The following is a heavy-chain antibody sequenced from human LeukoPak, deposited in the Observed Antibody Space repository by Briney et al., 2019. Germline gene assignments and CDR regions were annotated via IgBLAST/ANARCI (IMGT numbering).Heavy chain of an antibody. CDR2: IYSGGST. Sequence: GGPLRLSCAASGFTVSSNYMSWVRQAPGKGLEWVSVIYSGGSTYYADSVKGRFTISRDNSKNTVYLQMNSLRAEDTAVYYCARVRGTHYYDSSGYLDYWGQGTLVTVSS. V-gene: IGHV3-66*01. CDR1: GFTVSSNY. CDR3: ARVRGTHYYDSSGYLDY. J-gene: IGHJ4*02. D-gene: IGHD3-22*01.